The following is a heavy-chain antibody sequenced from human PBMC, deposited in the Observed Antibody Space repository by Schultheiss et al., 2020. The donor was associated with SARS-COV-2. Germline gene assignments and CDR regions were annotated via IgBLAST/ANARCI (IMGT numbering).Heavy chain of an antibody. Sequence: GGSLRLSCAASGFTFSSYWMHWVRQAPGKGLVWVSRINSDGSSTSYADSVKGRFTISRDNSKNTLYLQMNSLRAEDTAVYYCAKGRMTTVVTAFDYWGQGTLVTVSS. CDR3: AKGRMTTVVTAFDY. CDR2: INSDGSST. CDR1: GFTFSSYW. V-gene: IGHV3-74*01. D-gene: IGHD4-23*01. J-gene: IGHJ4*02.